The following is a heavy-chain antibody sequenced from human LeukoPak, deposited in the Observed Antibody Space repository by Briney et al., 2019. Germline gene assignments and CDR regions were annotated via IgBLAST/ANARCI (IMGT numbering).Heavy chain of an antibody. Sequence: SETLSLTCAVYGGSFSGYYWSWIRQPPGKGLEWIGEINHSGSTNYNPSLKSRVTMSVDTSKNQFSLKLSAVTAADTAVYYCARIGSKERRSLQFDPWGQGTLVTVSS. CDR1: GGSFSGYY. CDR2: INHSGST. CDR3: ARIGSKERRSLQFDP. V-gene: IGHV4-34*01. D-gene: IGHD1-26*01. J-gene: IGHJ5*02.